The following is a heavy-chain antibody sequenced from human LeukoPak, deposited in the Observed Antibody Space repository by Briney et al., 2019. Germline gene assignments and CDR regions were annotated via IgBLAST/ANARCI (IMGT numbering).Heavy chain of an antibody. Sequence: GGSLRLSCAASGFMFSSYEMNWVRQAPGKGLEWLSYITSSSSIRYFADSVKGRFTISRDNAKNSLYLQMNSLRVEDTAVYYCARGGHYDYIWGRYRQKDGFDYWGQGTLVTVSS. J-gene: IGHJ4*02. CDR2: ITSSSSIR. CDR1: GFMFSSYE. D-gene: IGHD3-16*02. V-gene: IGHV3-48*01. CDR3: ARGGHYDYIWGRYRQKDGFDY.